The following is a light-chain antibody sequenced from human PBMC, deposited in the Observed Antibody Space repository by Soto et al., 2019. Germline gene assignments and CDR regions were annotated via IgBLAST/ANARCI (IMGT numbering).Light chain of an antibody. CDR3: QQGYSNPWT. CDR2: AAS. V-gene: IGKV1-39*01. J-gene: IGKJ1*01. CDR1: QTVNTY. Sequence: DIQMTHSPSSLSASIGDRVTITWRASQTVNTYLHWYQQKPGKAPKLLIYAASNLQSGVPSRFSGSGSGTNFTLSLNSLQPEDFATYYCQQGYSNPWTFGQGTTVDIK.